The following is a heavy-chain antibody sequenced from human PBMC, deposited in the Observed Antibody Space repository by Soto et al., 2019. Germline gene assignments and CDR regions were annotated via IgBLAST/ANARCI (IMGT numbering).Heavy chain of an antibody. Sequence: GESLKISCKGSGYSFTSYWIGWVRQMPGKGLEWMGIIYPGDSDTRYSPSFQGQVTISADKSISTAYLQWSSLKASDTAMYYCARHAKDYYDSSGYVDYWGQGTLVTVSS. CDR2: IYPGDSDT. D-gene: IGHD3-22*01. CDR1: GYSFTSYW. V-gene: IGHV5-51*01. CDR3: ARHAKDYYDSSGYVDY. J-gene: IGHJ4*02.